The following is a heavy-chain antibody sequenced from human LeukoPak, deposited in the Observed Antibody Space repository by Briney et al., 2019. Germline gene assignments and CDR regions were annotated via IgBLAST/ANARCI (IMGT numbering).Heavy chain of an antibody. J-gene: IGHJ4*02. V-gene: IGHV3-23*01. CDR1: GFTFSSYA. CDR2: ISGSGGST. D-gene: IGHD2-2*01. Sequence: GGSLRLSCAASGFTFSSYAMSWVRQAPGKGLEWVSAISGSGGSTYYADSVKGRFTISRDNSKNTLYLQMNSLRAEDTAVYYCAKLSCSSTSCYHFDYWGQGTLVTVSS. CDR3: AKLSCSSTSCYHFDY.